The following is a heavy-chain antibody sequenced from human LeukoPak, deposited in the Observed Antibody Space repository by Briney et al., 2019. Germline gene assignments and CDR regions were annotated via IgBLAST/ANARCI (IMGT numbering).Heavy chain of an antibody. V-gene: IGHV4-59*01. D-gene: IGHD5-12*01. J-gene: IGHJ5*02. CDR3: ARSGRPTSWFDP. CDR2: IYYKGNT. CDR1: SVSISTYY. Sequence: KPPETLSLTCTVSSVSISTYYWSWIRQPPGKGLEWIGYIYYKGNTNYNPSLRSRVTISFDTPKNQFSLKLSSVTAVDTAVYYCARSGRPTSWFDPWGQGTLVTVSS.